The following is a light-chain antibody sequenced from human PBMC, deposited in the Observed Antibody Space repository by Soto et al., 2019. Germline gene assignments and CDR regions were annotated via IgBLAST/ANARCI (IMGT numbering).Light chain of an antibody. V-gene: IGKV1-5*01. CDR2: GAS. J-gene: IGKJ5*01. Sequence: DIQMTQSPSTLSPSVGDRVTITCRASQNIVNWLAWYQQKPGKAPNILIYGASTLERGVPSRFSGSGSGTAFTLTITNLQPDDFATYYCQQYNTYSVTFGQGTRLEIK. CDR3: QQYNTYSVT. CDR1: QNIVNW.